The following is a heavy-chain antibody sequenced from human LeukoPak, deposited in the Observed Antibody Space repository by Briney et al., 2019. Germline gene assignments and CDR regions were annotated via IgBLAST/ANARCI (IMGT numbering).Heavy chain of an antibody. CDR1: GYTFSRYY. Sequence: SVTVSCKASGYTFSRYYMHWVRQAPGQGLEWMGIINPSGGSTSYAQKFQGRVTMTRDTSTRIVYMELSSLRSEDTAVYYCARWGASGLALIYYYGMDVRGQGETATVSS. CDR2: INPSGGST. V-gene: IGHV1-46*01. CDR3: ARWGASGLALIYYYGMDV. D-gene: IGHD3/OR15-3a*01. J-gene: IGHJ6*02.